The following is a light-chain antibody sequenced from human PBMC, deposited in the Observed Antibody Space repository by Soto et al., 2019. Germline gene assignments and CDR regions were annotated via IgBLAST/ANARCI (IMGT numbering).Light chain of an antibody. Sequence: QSALTQPASVSGSPGQSITISCTGTSSDVGSYNLVSWYQQHPGKAPKLMIYEVSKRPSGVSNRFSGSKSGNTASLTISGLQAEDEADYYCCSHAGSSTYVFGTGTKLTVL. J-gene: IGLJ1*01. V-gene: IGLV2-23*02. CDR2: EVS. CDR1: SSDVGSYNL. CDR3: CSHAGSSTYV.